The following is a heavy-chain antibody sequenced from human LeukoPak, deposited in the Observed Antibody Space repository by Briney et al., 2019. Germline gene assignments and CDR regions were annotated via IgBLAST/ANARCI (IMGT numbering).Heavy chain of an antibody. CDR3: LRDISTAAFDP. D-gene: IGHD6-13*01. CDR2: ISAVNGDT. CDR1: GYTFSDHG. V-gene: IGHV1-18*01. Sequence: EASVKVSCQASGYTFSDHGIIWVRQAPGQGLEWVGWISAVNGDTKSARSVQGRLALTTDITTNTAFMELRSLRSDDTALYFCLRDISTAAFDPWGQGTLITVSS. J-gene: IGHJ5*02.